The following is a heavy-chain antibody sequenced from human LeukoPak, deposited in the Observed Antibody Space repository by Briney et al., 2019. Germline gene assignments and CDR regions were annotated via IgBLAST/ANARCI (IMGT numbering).Heavy chain of an antibody. CDR2: IYYGGST. Sequence: SETLSLTCTVSGGSISSYYWSWIRQPPGKGLEWVGYIYYGGSTNYNPSLKSRVTISEDTSEDQFSLKLTSVTAADTAVYYCARVLIAVAGFDYWGQGTLVTVSS. CDR3: ARVLIAVAGFDY. D-gene: IGHD6-19*01. CDR1: GGSISSYY. J-gene: IGHJ4*02. V-gene: IGHV4-59*01.